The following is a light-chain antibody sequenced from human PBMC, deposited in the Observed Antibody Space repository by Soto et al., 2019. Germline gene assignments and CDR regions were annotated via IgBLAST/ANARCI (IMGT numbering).Light chain of an antibody. CDR3: QQSYSTPGFT. CDR2: AAS. J-gene: IGKJ3*01. CDR1: QGFCSY. Sequence: DIQMTQSPSSLSASVGDRVTIICRASQGFCSYLNWYQQKPGKAPKLLIYAASSLQSGVPSRFSGSGSGTDFTLTISSLQPEDFATYYCQQSYSTPGFTFGPGTKVDIK. V-gene: IGKV1-39*01.